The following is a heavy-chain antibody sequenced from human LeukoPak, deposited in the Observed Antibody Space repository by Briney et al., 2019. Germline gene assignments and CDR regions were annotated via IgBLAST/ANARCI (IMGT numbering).Heavy chain of an antibody. CDR1: GYTFTGYY. Sequence: ASVKVCCKASGYTFTGYYMHWVRQAPGQGLEWMGWINPNSGGTNYAQKFQGRVTITADKSTSTAYMELSSLRSEDTAVYYCARVFPGGYCSSTSCYAGYYYYYMDVWGKGTTVTVSS. CDR2: INPNSGGT. V-gene: IGHV1-2*02. CDR3: ARVFPGGYCSSTSCYAGYYYYYMDV. D-gene: IGHD2-2*01. J-gene: IGHJ6*03.